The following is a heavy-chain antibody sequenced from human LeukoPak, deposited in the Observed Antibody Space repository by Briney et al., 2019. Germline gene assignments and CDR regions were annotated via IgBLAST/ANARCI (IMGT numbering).Heavy chain of an antibody. CDR1: GFTFSSYA. J-gene: IGHJ4*02. D-gene: IGHD3-22*01. CDR3: AKGTQTYDSSGYYYVDY. Sequence: GGSLRLSCAASGFTFSSYAMSWVRQAPGKGLEWVSAISGSGGSTYYADSGKGRFTISRDNSKNTLYLQMNSLRAEDTAVYYCAKGTQTYDSSGYYYVDYWGQGTLVTVSS. V-gene: IGHV3-23*01. CDR2: ISGSGGST.